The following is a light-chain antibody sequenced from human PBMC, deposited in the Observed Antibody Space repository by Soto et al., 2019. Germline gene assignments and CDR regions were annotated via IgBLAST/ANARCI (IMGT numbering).Light chain of an antibody. Sequence: EIVLTQSPGTLSLSPGERATLSCRASQSVSSNYLAWYQQKPGQAPRLLIYGASSRATGIPDRFSGSGSGTDFTLTINRLEPEDFAVYYCQQYGSSRTVGQGNKVEIK. CDR3: QQYGSSRT. CDR2: GAS. CDR1: QSVSSNY. J-gene: IGKJ1*01. V-gene: IGKV3-20*01.